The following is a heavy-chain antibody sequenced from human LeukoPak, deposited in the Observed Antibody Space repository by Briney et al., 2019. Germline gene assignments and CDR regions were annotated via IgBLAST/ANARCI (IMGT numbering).Heavy chain of an antibody. CDR3: ARDTSDRGNSWFDP. J-gene: IGHJ5*02. CDR1: GFTFSSYS. Sequence: PGGSLRLSCAASGFTFSSYSMNWVRQAPGKGLEWVSYISSSSSTIYYADSVKGRFTISRDNAKNSLYLQMNSLRAEDTAVYYCARDTSDRGNSWFDPWGQGTLVTVSS. V-gene: IGHV3-48*01. D-gene: IGHD2/OR15-2a*01. CDR2: ISSSSSTI.